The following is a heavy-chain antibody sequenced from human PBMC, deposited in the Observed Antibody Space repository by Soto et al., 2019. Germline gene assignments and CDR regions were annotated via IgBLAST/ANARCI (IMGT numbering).Heavy chain of an antibody. V-gene: IGHV1-69*13. J-gene: IGHJ6*02. CDR3: ARDGRGTIVGGMDV. CDR2: INPIYGTT. D-gene: IGHD3-16*01. CDR1: RGSFHNHA. Sequence: SSVKVPCKPSRGSFHNHAICLVRQAPGQGLEWMGEINPIYGTTHYAQKLQGRVKLSADGSTGTAYMELSSLRSEDTVVYYCARDGRGTIVGGMDVWGQGTTVTVSS.